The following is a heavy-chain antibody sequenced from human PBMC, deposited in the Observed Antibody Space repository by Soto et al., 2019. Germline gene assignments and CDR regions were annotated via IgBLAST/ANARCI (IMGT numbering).Heavy chain of an antibody. CDR1: GGSISSGDYY. D-gene: IGHD3-10*01. V-gene: IGHV4-61*08. Sequence: PSETLSLTCTVSGGSISSGDYYWSWIRQPPGKGLEWIGYIFSSGSTNYNPSLKSRVTISVDTSKNQFSLKVSSVTAADTAVYYCARRDHGSGSYSWGQGTLVTVSS. CDR2: IFSSGST. CDR3: ARRDHGSGSYS. J-gene: IGHJ5*02.